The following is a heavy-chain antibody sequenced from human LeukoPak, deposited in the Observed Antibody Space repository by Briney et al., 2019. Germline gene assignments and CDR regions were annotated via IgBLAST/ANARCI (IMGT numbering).Heavy chain of an antibody. CDR2: INSDGSST. Sequence: GGSLRLSCAASGFTFSSYWMHWVRQAPGKGLVWVSRINSDGSSTSYADSVKGRFTISRDNAKNTLYLQMNSLRAEDTAVNYCARVPPPSSTSFTFDYWGQGTLVTVSS. V-gene: IGHV3-74*01. CDR3: ARVPPPSSTSFTFDY. CDR1: GFTFSSYW. D-gene: IGHD2-2*01. J-gene: IGHJ4*02.